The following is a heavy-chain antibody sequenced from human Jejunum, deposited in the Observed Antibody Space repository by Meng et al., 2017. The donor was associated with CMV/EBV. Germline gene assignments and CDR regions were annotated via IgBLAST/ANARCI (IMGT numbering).Heavy chain of an antibody. J-gene: IGHJ4*02. CDR3: AGSRPGGGACDY. Sequence: PIQHSGPGHAKPSHPLYLTCIFSVASIKTYNWNWVRQPAGQGLEWIGLIQVIGHTVYNPSLKSRVTVSLDASKSQFSLTLNSVTAADTATYYCAGSRPGGGACDYWGQGILVTVSS. D-gene: IGHD3-16*01. CDR2: IQVIGHT. CDR1: VASIKTYN. V-gene: IGHV4-4*07.